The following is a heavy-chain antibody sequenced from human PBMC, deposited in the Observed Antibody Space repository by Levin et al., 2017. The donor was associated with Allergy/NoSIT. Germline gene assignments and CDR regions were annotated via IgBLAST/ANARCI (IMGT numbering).Heavy chain of an antibody. D-gene: IGHD4-17*01. Sequence: GESLKISCAASGFTFSDYYMSWIRQAPGKGLEWVSYISSSGSTIYYADSVKGRFTISRDNAKNSLYLQMNSLRAEDTAVYYCARDGDDYGDYGWFDYWGQGTLVTVSS. V-gene: IGHV3-11*01. CDR1: GFTFSDYY. J-gene: IGHJ4*02. CDR3: ARDGDDYGDYGWFDY. CDR2: ISSSGSTI.